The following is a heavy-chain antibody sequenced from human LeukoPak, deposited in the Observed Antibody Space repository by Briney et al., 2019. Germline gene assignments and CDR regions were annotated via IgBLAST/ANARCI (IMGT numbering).Heavy chain of an antibody. CDR3: AREGITTTSVGSGSAFDI. V-gene: IGHV1-46*01. CDR2: INPSGGST. Sequence: VASVKVSCKASGYTFTSYYMHWVRQAPGQGLEWMGIINPSGGSTSYGQKFQGRVTMTRDTSTSTVHMELSSLRSEDTAVYYCAREGITTTSVGSGSAFDIWGQGTMVTVSS. CDR1: GYTFTSYY. J-gene: IGHJ3*02. D-gene: IGHD3-22*01.